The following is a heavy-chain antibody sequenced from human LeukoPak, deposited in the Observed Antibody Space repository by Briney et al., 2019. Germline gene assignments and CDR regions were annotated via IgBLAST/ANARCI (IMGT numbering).Heavy chain of an antibody. V-gene: IGHV3-23*01. J-gene: IGHJ1*01. CDR3: AKGRYCSGGSCYRPAEYFQH. D-gene: IGHD2-15*01. CDR2: ISGSGGST. Sequence: GGSLRLSCAASGFTFSSYAMSWVRQAPGKGLEWVSAISGSGGSTYYADSVKGRFTISRDNSKNTLYLQMNSLRAEDTAVYYCAKGRYCSGGSCYRPAEYFQHWGQGTLVTVSS. CDR1: GFTFSSYA.